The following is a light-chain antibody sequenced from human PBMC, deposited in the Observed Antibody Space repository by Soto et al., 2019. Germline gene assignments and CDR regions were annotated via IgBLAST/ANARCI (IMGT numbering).Light chain of an antibody. CDR1: QSVSSN. Sequence: EIVLNQSPATLSLSPGERATLSCRASQSVSSNLAWYQQRPGQAPRLLIYDASSRATGIPARFSGSGSGTDFILTISSLEPEDFAVYYCQQRTNWLFTFGPGTKVDIK. CDR3: QQRTNWLFT. CDR2: DAS. J-gene: IGKJ3*01. V-gene: IGKV3-11*01.